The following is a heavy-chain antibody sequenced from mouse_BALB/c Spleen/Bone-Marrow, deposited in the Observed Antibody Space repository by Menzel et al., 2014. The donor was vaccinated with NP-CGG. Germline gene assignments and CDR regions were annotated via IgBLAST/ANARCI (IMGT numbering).Heavy chain of an antibody. J-gene: IGHJ2*01. CDR1: GFTLSSYG. V-gene: IGHV5-6-3*01. CDR2: INTNGGNT. CDR3: ARGLDY. Sequence: VQLQQSGGGLVQPGGSLKLSCAASGFTLSSYGMSWVRQTPDKRLELVATINTNGGNTYYPDSVKGRLTISRDNAKNTLYLQMSSLKSEDTAMYYCARGLDYWGQGTTLTVSS.